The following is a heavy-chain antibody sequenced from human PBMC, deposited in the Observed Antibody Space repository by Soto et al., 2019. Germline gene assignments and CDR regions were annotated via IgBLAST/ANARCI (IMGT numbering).Heavy chain of an antibody. D-gene: IGHD2-2*02. V-gene: IGHV4-30-4*02. CDR1: GGSISSGDYY. CDR3: ARGPTCRGTSCYTSWFDP. CDR2: IYYSGST. Sequence: KPSETLSLTCTVSGGSISSGDYYWSWIRQPPGKGLEWIGYIYYSGSTYYNPSLKSRVTISVDTSKNQFSLKLTSVTAADTAVYYCARGPTCRGTSCYTSWFDPWGQGTLVTVSS. J-gene: IGHJ5*02.